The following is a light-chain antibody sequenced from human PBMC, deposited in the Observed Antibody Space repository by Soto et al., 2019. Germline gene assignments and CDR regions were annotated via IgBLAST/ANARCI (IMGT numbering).Light chain of an antibody. Sequence: DIGLTQSPATLSLSVGERATLSCRASQSINSYLAWYQQKPGQAPSLLIYDASNMATGIPTRFSGSGSGTDFTLTISSLQPDDFAIDYCQHSDNWPASFGGGTKVESK. CDR2: DAS. CDR1: QSINSY. J-gene: IGKJ4*01. CDR3: QHSDNWPAS. V-gene: IGKV3-11*01.